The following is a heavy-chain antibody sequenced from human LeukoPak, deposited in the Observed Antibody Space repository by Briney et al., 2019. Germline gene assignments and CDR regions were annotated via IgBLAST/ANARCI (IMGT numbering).Heavy chain of an antibody. CDR1: GGSISSSSYY. V-gene: IGHV4-39*07. CDR3: ASFKIAVAGTGGWFDP. J-gene: IGHJ5*02. Sequence: SETLSLTCTVSGGSISSSSYYWGWIRQPPGKGLEWIGSIYCSGSTYYNPSLKSRVTISVDTSKNQFSLKLSSVTAADTAVYYCASFKIAVAGTGGWFDPWGQGTLVTVSS. D-gene: IGHD6-19*01. CDR2: IYCSGST.